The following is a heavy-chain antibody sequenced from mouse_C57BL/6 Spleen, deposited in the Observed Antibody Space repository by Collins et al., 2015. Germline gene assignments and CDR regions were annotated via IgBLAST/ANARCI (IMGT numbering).Heavy chain of an antibody. D-gene: IGHD2-4*01. Sequence: KISCKASGYTFTDYSMHWVKQAPGKGLKWMGWINTETGEPTYADDFKGRFAFSLETSASTAYLQINNLKNEDTATYFCARGADDYEGWAMDYWGQGTSVTVSS. J-gene: IGHJ4*01. CDR1: GYTFTDYS. CDR2: INTETGEP. CDR3: ARGADDYEGWAMDY. V-gene: IGHV9-2-1*01.